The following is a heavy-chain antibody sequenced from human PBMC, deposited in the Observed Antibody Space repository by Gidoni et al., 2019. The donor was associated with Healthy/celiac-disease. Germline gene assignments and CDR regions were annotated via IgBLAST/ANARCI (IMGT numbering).Heavy chain of an antibody. CDR3: ASTVVRGVPGY. V-gene: IGHV3-21*01. D-gene: IGHD3-10*01. CDR2: ISSSSSYI. CDR1: GFTFSSYS. J-gene: IGHJ4*02. Sequence: EVQLVESGGGLVKPGGSLRLSCAASGFTFSSYSMNWVRQAPGKGLELVSSISSSSSYIYYEDSVKGRFTISRDNAKNSLYLKMNSLRAEDTAVYYCASTVVRGVPGYWGQGTLVTVSS.